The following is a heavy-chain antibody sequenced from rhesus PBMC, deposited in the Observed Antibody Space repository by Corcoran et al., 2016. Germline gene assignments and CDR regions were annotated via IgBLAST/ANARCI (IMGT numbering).Heavy chain of an antibody. CDR2: IHMCWRRT. V-gene: IGHV3S42*01. D-gene: IGHD2-21*01. Sequence: EVQLVESGGGLAKPGGSLRLSCAASGFTFSSYWMNCVRQTPGKGLEWISAIHMCWRRTYTADSVKGRFTISRDHSRSTLSLKMNSLRADDTGVYYCARVSGCTGGGCLWAFDYWGQGVLVTVSS. CDR1: GFTFSSYW. J-gene: IGHJ4*01. CDR3: ARVSGCTGGGCLWAFDY.